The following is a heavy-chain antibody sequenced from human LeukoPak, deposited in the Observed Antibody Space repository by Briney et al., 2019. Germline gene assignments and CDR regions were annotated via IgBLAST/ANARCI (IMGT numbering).Heavy chain of an antibody. D-gene: IGHD3-3*01. CDR2: FDPEDGET. CDR3: ATRTADFWSGYLFYFDY. V-gene: IGHV1-24*01. J-gene: IGHJ4*02. Sequence: ASVKVSCKVFGYTLTELSMHWVRQAPGKGLEWMGGFDPEDGETIYAQKFQGRVTMTEDTSTDTAYMELSSLRSEDTAVYYCATRTADFWSGYLFYFDYWGQGTLVTVSS. CDR1: GYTLTELS.